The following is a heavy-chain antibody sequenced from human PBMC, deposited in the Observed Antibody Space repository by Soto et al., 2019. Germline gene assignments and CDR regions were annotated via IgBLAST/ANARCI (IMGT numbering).Heavy chain of an antibody. CDR1: GFTFSSYA. CDR3: AKSPASYGREDMGVFDY. Sequence: GGSLRLSCAASGFTFSSYAMSWVRQAPGKGLEWVSAISGSGGSTYYADSVKGRFTISRDNSKNTLYLQMNSLRAEDTAVYYCAKSPASYGREDMGVFDYWGQGTLVTVSS. CDR2: ISGSGGST. V-gene: IGHV3-23*01. D-gene: IGHD3-10*01. J-gene: IGHJ4*02.